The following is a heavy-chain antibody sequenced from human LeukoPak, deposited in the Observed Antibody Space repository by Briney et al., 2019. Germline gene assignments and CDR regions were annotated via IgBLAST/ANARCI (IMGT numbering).Heavy chain of an antibody. Sequence: SQTLSLTCAVSGGSISSGDYSWSWIRQPPGKGLEWIGYIYHSGSTYYNPSLKSRVTISVDRSKNQFSLKLSSVTAADTAVYYCARGIPSSDLSYYYYYGMDVWGQGTTVTVSS. CDR2: IYHSGST. D-gene: IGHD2-2*01. V-gene: IGHV4-30-2*01. J-gene: IGHJ6*02. CDR1: GGSISSGDYS. CDR3: ARGIPSSDLSYYYYYGMDV.